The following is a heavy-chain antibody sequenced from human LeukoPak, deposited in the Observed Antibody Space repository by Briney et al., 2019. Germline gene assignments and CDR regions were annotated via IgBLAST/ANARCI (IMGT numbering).Heavy chain of an antibody. D-gene: IGHD3-10*01. CDR1: GLTFSSYS. J-gene: IGHJ4*02. V-gene: IGHV3-21*01. Sequence: GGSLRLSCAASGLTFSSYSMNWVRQAPGKGLEWVSSISSSSNYIYYADSVKGRFTISRDNAKNSLYLQMNSLRAEDTAVYYCARVPHAMVRGVIITECYFDYWGQGTLVTVSS. CDR3: ARVPHAMVRGVIITECYFDY. CDR2: ISSSSNYI.